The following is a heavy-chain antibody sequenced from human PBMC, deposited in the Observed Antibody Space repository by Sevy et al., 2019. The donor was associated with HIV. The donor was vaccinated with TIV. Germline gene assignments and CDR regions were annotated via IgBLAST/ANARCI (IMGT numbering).Heavy chain of an antibody. V-gene: IGHV4-59*01. CDR3: ARLQDYGSGSFSPWFGP. J-gene: IGHJ5*02. D-gene: IGHD3-10*01. CDR2: LRHSGST. CDR1: GASISSSY. Sequence: SETLSLTCTISGASISSSYWSWIRQSPGKGLEWIGNLRHSGSTHFNPSLGSRVTISLDRSKNQFSLSLTSVTAADTAVYFCARLQDYGSGSFSPWFGPWGQGILVTVSS.